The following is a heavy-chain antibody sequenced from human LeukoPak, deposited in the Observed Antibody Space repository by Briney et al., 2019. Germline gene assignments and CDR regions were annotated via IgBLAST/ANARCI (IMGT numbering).Heavy chain of an antibody. Sequence: GGSLRLSCAASGFTFSSHWMHWVRQVPGEGLVWVSRISRDGRSTAYADSVKGRFTISRDNAKNSLYLQMNSLRAEDTAVYYCARLTTTVTTPFDYWGQGTLVTVSS. J-gene: IGHJ4*02. CDR1: GFTFSSHW. CDR2: ISRDGRST. CDR3: ARLTTTVTTPFDY. D-gene: IGHD4-17*01. V-gene: IGHV3-74*01.